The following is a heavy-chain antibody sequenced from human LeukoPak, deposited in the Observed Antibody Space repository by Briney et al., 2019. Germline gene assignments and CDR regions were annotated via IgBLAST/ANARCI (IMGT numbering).Heavy chain of an antibody. CDR3: ARAPPLGYDSSGYYSAFDI. J-gene: IGHJ3*02. Sequence: ASVKVSCKASGGTFSSYAICWVRQAPGQGLEWMGGIIPIFGTANYAQKFQGRVTITADESTSTAYMELSSLRSEDTAVYYCARAPPLGYDSSGYYSAFDIWGQGTMVTVSS. V-gene: IGHV1-69*13. CDR1: GGTFSSYA. D-gene: IGHD3-22*01. CDR2: IIPIFGTA.